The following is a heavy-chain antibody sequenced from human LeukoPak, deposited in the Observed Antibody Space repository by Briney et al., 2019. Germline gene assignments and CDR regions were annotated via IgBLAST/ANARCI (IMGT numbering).Heavy chain of an antibody. J-gene: IGHJ4*02. CDR2: ISSDGGNT. Sequence: GESPRLSCSASGFTFSSYSMRWVSPAQGEGRGCVSSISSDGGNTNYADSVKGRLTISRDTSKNTLYLQMSRLRAEETAVNSWVKGEIQLWPFRGSGALDYWGQGTLVTVSS. D-gene: IGHD5-18*01. CDR1: GFTFSSYS. V-gene: IGHV3-64D*06. CDR3: VKGEIQLWPFRGSGALDY.